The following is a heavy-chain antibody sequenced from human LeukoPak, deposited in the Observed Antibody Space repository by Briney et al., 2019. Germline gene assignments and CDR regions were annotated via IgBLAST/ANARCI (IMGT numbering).Heavy chain of an antibody. D-gene: IGHD4-17*01. J-gene: IGHJ4*02. CDR2: MNPYSGDR. V-gene: IGHV1-8*03. CDR1: GYTFTSYH. CDR3: ARTTSLTASGYDY. Sequence: ASVKVSCKTSGYTFTSYHINWVRQATGQGLEWMGWMNPYSGDRGYAQKFQGRVSITSDTSISTAYMELSSLRSDDKAVYFCARTTSLTASGYDYWGQGTLVTVSS.